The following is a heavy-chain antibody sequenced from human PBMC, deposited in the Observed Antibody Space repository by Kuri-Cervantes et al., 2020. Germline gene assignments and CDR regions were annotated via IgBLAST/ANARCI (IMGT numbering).Heavy chain of an antibody. CDR2: INPDGGST. J-gene: IGHJ4*02. CDR3: ASLLSRAAAGTTVVDY. D-gene: IGHD6-13*01. Sequence: ASVKVSCKASGYTFTSYFLHWVRQAPGQGLEWMGIINPDGGSTSYAQKFQGRVTITADESTSTAYMELSSLRSEDTAVYYCASLLSRAAAGTTVVDYWGQGTLVTVSS. V-gene: IGHV1-46*01. CDR1: GYTFTSYF.